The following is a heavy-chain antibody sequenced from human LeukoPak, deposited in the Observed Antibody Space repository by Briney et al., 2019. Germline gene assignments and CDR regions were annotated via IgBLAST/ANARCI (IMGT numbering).Heavy chain of an antibody. Sequence: ASVKVSCKASGYTFTGYYMHWVRQAPGQGLEWMGWINPNSGGTNYAQKFQGRVTMTRDTSISTAYMELSSLRSEDTAVYYCARGRRSGGDNLDFWGQGTLVTVSS. V-gene: IGHV1-2*02. CDR2: INPNSGGT. J-gene: IGHJ4*02. CDR1: GYTFTGYY. D-gene: IGHD2-21*02. CDR3: ARGRRSGGDNLDF.